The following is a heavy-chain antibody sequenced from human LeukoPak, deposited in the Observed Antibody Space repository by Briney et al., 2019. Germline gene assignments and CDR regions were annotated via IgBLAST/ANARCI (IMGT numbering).Heavy chain of an antibody. CDR1: GGSISSYY. D-gene: IGHD1-26*01. CDR2: IYYSGST. CDR3: ASHPWELLYYFDY. V-gene: IGHV4-59*01. J-gene: IGHJ4*02. Sequence: SETLSLTCTVSGGSISSYYWGWIRQPPGKGLEWIGYIYYSGSTNYKPSLKSRVTISVDTSKNQFSLKLSSVTAADTAVYYCASHPWELLYYFDYWGQGTLVTVSS.